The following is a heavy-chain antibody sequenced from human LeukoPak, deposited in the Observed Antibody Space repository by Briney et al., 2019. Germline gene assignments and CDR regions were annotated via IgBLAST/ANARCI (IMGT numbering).Heavy chain of an antibody. CDR1: GFTFSSYA. D-gene: IGHD5-18*01. Sequence: GGSLRLSCAASGFTFSSYAMSWVRQAPGKGLEWVSAISGSGGSTYYADSVKGRFTISRDNAKNTLYLQMNSLRAEDTAVYYCAKEGRWDTLASYFDYWGQGTLVTVSS. V-gene: IGHV3-23*01. CDR3: AKEGRWDTLASYFDY. J-gene: IGHJ4*02. CDR2: ISGSGGST.